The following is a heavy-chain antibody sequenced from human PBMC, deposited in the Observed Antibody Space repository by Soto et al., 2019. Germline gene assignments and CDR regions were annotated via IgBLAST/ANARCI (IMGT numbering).Heavy chain of an antibody. CDR3: AKDGGGYYYV. V-gene: IGHV3-30*18. CDR1: GFTFSSYG. CDR2: ISYDGSNK. D-gene: IGHD3-22*01. Sequence: QVQLVESGGGVVQPGRSLRLSCAASGFTFSSYGMHWVRQAPGKGLEWVAVISYDGSNKYYADSVKGRFTISRDNSKNTLYLKMNSLRAEDTAVYYCAKDGGGYYYVWGQGTLVTVSS. J-gene: IGHJ4*02.